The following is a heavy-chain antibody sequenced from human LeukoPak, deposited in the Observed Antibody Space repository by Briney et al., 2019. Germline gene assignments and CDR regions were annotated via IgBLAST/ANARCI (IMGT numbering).Heavy chain of an antibody. CDR3: ARVATPNNIAAAVSPPPEAYYYGMDV. V-gene: IGHV4-31*03. CDR1: GGSISSGGYY. Sequence: PPQTLSLTCTVSGGSISSGGYYWSWIRQHPGKGLEWIGYIYYSGSTNYNPSLKSRVTISVDTSKNQFSLKLSSVTAADTAVYYCARVATPNNIAAAVSPPPEAYYYGMDVWGQGTTVTVSS. D-gene: IGHD6-13*01. J-gene: IGHJ6*02. CDR2: IYYSGST.